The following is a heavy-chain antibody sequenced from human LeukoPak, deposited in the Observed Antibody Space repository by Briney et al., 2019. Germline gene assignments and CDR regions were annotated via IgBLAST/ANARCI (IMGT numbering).Heavy chain of an antibody. CDR2: IDSGSNNI. CDR3: ARVDIDDILTGYYMDV. V-gene: IGHV3-48*01. Sequence: GGSLRLSCAASGFTFSTYSMNWVRQAPGKGLEWVSGIDSGSNNIHYADSVKGRFTISRDDAKNSLYLQMDSLRAEDTAVYYCARVDIDDILTGYYMDVWGKGTTVTVSS. J-gene: IGHJ6*03. CDR1: GFTFSTYS. D-gene: IGHD3-9*01.